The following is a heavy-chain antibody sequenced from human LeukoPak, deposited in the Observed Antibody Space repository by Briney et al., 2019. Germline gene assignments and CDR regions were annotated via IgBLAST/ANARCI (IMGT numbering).Heavy chain of an antibody. D-gene: IGHD5-18*01. CDR2: ISSSGNTI. J-gene: IGHJ4*02. CDR3: ARAPGYSYGYSLDY. CDR1: GFTFSSYE. Sequence: GGSLGLSGAASGFTFSSYEWNWFRQAPGKGLGWVYYISSSGNTISYADSVKGRFTISRDNAKNSLYLQMNSLRAEDTAVYYCARAPGYSYGYSLDYWGQGTLVTVSS. V-gene: IGHV3-48*03.